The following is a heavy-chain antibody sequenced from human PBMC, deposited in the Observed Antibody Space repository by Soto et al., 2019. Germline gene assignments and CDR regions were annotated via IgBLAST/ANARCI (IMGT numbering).Heavy chain of an antibody. Sequence: GGSLRLSCAASGFTFSSYEMNWVRQAPGKGLEWVSYISSSGSTIYYADSVKGRFTISRDNAKNSLYLQMNSLRAEDTAVYYCARLYCSSTSCYGNYYGMDVWGQGTTVTVYS. D-gene: IGHD2-2*01. CDR3: ARLYCSSTSCYGNYYGMDV. CDR2: ISSSGSTI. CDR1: GFTFSSYE. V-gene: IGHV3-48*03. J-gene: IGHJ6*02.